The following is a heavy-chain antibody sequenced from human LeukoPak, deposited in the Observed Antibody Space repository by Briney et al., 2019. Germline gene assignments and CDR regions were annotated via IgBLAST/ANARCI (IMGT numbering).Heavy chain of an antibody. CDR2: IYYGGST. CDR3: ARHVDGFNNIDAFDI. CDR1: GGSVSRYY. V-gene: IGHV4-59*08. Sequence: PSETLSLTCTVSGGSVSRYYWSWIRQPPGKGLEWIGYIYYGGSTNYNPSLKSRVTISVDTSKNQFSLKLRSVTAADTAVYHCARHVDGFNNIDAFDIWGQGTMVTVSS. J-gene: IGHJ3*02. D-gene: IGHD1-14*01.